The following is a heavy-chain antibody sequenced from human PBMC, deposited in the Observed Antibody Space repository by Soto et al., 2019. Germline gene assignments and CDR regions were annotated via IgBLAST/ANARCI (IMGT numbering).Heavy chain of an antibody. V-gene: IGHV4-59*06. CDR1: GGSFRTYY. CDR3: ATYWGAGHDAKGFHI. D-gene: IGHD2-21*01. Sequence: TSETLSLTCAVYGGSFRTYYWSWIRQHRGTGLEWIGYTSYSGSSFYNPSLKSRLIFSLDASTNQFSLRLSSVTAADTAVYYCATYWGAGHDAKGFHIWGQGTVVTVSS. J-gene: IGHJ3*02. CDR2: TSYSGSS.